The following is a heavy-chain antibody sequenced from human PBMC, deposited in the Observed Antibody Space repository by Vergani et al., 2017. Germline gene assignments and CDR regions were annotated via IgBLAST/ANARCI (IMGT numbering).Heavy chain of an antibody. Sequence: EVQMVESGGGLVKPGGSLRLSCVASGFTFSHYSMNWVRQAPGKGLEWVSSISGNNDDVYYADSVKGRFTISRDKSQNTVNLQMNSLRTEDTAVYFCANSVIAGNVGVAYFGMDVWGQGTTVTVSS. J-gene: IGHJ6*02. V-gene: IGHV3-21*01. CDR2: ISGNNDDV. D-gene: IGHD2/OR15-2a*01. CDR3: ANSVIAGNVGVAYFGMDV. CDR1: GFTFSHYS.